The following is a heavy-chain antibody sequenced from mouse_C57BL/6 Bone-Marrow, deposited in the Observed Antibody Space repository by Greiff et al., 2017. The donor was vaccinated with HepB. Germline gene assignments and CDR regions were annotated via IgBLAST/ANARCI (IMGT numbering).Heavy chain of an antibody. CDR2: IDPANGNT. Sequence: VQLKESVAELVRPGASVKLSCTASGFNIKNTYMHWVKQRPEQGLEWIGRIDPANGNTKYAPKFQGKATITADTSSNTAYLQLSSLTSEDTAIYYCARDYGSSYYAMDYWGQGTSVTVSS. D-gene: IGHD1-1*01. V-gene: IGHV14-3*01. J-gene: IGHJ4*01. CDR1: GFNIKNTY. CDR3: ARDYGSSYYAMDY.